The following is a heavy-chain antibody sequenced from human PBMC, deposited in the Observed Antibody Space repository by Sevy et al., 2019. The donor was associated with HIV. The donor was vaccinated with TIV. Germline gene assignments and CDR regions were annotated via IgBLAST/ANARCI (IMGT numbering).Heavy chain of an antibody. Sequence: GGFLRLSCAASGFTFSSYGMHWVRQAPGKGLEWVAVISYDGSNKYYADSVKVRFTISRDNSKNTLYLHMNSLRADDTAVYYCAKANDILTGDDAFDIWGQGTMVTVSS. CDR3: AKANDILTGDDAFDI. J-gene: IGHJ3*02. CDR2: ISYDGSNK. V-gene: IGHV3-30*18. D-gene: IGHD3-9*01. CDR1: GFTFSSYG.